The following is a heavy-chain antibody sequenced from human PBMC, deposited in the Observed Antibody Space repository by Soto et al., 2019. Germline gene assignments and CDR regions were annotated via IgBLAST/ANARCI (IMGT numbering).Heavy chain of an antibody. J-gene: IGHJ4*02. CDR2: IIPIFGTA. Sequence: SVKVSCKASGGTFSSYAISWVRQAPGQGLEWMGGIIPIFGTANYAQKFQGWVTMTGDTSMSTAYMELSRLRSDDTAVYYCARVSPLAARSFDYRGQGTLVTVS. CDR3: ARVSPLAARSFDY. D-gene: IGHD6-6*01. CDR1: GGTFSSYA. V-gene: IGHV1-69*06.